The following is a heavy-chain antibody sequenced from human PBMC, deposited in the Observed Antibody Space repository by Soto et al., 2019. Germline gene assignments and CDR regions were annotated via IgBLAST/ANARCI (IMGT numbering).Heavy chain of an antibody. CDR1: GYTFTSYD. CDR3: ARGGDYGENYYYYYGMDV. Sequence: ASVKVSCKASGYTFTSYDINWVRQATGQGLEWMGWMNPNSGNTGYAQKFQGRVTMTRNTSISTAYMELSSLRSEDTAVYYCARGGDYGENYYYYYGMDVWGQGTTVTVSS. J-gene: IGHJ6*02. CDR2: MNPNSGNT. D-gene: IGHD4-17*01. V-gene: IGHV1-8*01.